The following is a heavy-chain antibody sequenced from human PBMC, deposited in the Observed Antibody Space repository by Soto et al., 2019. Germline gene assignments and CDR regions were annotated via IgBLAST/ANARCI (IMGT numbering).Heavy chain of an antibody. CDR3: ARAGGYLVYYYYMDV. CDR1: GFTFSSYS. D-gene: IGHD2-2*01. Sequence: GGSLRLSCAASGFTFSSYSMNWVRQAPGKGLEWVSSISSSSSYIYYADSVKGRFTISRDNAKNSLYLQMNSPRAEDTAVYYCARAGGYLVYYYYMDVWGKGTTVTVSS. V-gene: IGHV3-21*01. J-gene: IGHJ6*03. CDR2: ISSSSSYI.